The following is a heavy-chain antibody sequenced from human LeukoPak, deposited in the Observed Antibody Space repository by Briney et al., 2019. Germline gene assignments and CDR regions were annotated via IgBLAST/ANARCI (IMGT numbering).Heavy chain of an antibody. Sequence: PSETLSLTCTVSGGSISGYYWSWIRQPPGKGLEWIGYIYYSGSTNYNPSLQSRVTISVDTSKNQFSLKLNSVTAADTAVYYCARRGSSGSPEVLWGQGTLVTVSS. D-gene: IGHD6-19*01. V-gene: IGHV4-59*08. CDR2: IYYSGST. J-gene: IGHJ4*02. CDR3: ARRGSSGSPEVL. CDR1: GGSISGYY.